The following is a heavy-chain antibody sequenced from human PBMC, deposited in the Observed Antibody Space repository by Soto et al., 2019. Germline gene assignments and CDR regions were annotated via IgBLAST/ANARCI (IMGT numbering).Heavy chain of an antibody. J-gene: IGHJ6*02. Sequence: ASVKVSCKASGYTFTSYAMHWVRQAPGQRLEWMGWINAGNGNTKYLQKFQGGVTITRDTPASTAYMELSGLRSEDTAVYFCVRTPGATTGANYCGMDVWGQGTLVTVSS. V-gene: IGHV1-3*01. CDR2: INAGNGNT. D-gene: IGHD1-26*01. CDR1: GYTFTSYA. CDR3: VRTPGATTGANYCGMDV.